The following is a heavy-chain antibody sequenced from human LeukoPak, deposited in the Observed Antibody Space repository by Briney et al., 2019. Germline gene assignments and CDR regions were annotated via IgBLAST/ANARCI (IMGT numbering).Heavy chain of an antibody. CDR2: VHKTGSI. D-gene: IGHD1-26*01. Sequence: TSETLSLTCTVSGDPISAYYWSWVRQPPGKGLEWIAFVHKTGSINYNPSLKSRATISMDTSNSQFSLHVNSVTAADTAVYYCTKYGGSPANYFDSWGPGTLVTVSP. V-gene: IGHV4-59*08. J-gene: IGHJ4*02. CDR1: GDPISAYY. CDR3: TKYGGSPANYFDS.